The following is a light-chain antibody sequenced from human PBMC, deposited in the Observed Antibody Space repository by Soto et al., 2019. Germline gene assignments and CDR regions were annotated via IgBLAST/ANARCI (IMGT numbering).Light chain of an antibody. CDR1: SSDVGGYNY. CDR3: SSYAGSNNLV. J-gene: IGLJ2*01. Sequence: QSALTQPPSASGSPGQSVTISCTGTSSDVGGYNYVSWYQQHPGKAPKLIIFEVSKRPSGVPDRFSASKSGDTASLTVSGLQAEDEADDYCSSYAGSNNLVFGGGTKLTVL. CDR2: EVS. V-gene: IGLV2-8*01.